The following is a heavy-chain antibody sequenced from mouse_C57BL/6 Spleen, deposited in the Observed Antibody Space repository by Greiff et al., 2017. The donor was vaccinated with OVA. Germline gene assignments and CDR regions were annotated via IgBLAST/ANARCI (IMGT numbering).Heavy chain of an antibody. CDR3: AKANYHGSSTALGNVDY. CDR2: IYPRDGST. CDR1: GYTFTSYD. J-gene: IGHJ2*01. Sequence: VQLQESGPELVKPGASVKLSCKASGYTFTSYDINWVKQRPGQGLEWIGGIYPRDGSTKYNEKFKGKATLTVDTSSSTAYMELHSLTSEVSAVYYCAKANYHGSSTALGNVDYWGQGTTVTVSS. D-gene: IGHD1-1*01. V-gene: IGHV1-85*01.